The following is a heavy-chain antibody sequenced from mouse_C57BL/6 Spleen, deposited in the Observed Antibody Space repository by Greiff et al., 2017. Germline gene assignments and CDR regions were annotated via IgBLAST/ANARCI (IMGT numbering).Heavy chain of an antibody. Sequence: VQLQQSGPELVKPGASVKMSCKASGYTFTDYNMHWVKQSHGKSLEWIGYINPNNGGTSYNQKFKGKATLTVNKSSSTAYIELRSLTSEVSAVYYCARTTVVAKGFDYWGQGTTLTVSS. CDR1: GYTFTDYN. D-gene: IGHD1-1*01. CDR2: INPNNGGT. J-gene: IGHJ2*01. CDR3: ARTTVVAKGFDY. V-gene: IGHV1-22*01.